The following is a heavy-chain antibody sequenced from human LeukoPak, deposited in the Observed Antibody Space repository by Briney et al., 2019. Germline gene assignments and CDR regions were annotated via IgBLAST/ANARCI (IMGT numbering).Heavy chain of an antibody. Sequence: GGSLRLSCATSGFTFNDFGMHWVRQAPGKGLEWLSFIRYDRSNQFYADSVKGRFTISRDYSKNTVYLQINSLRPEDTAVYYCAKDRLPRWPDAFDIWGQGTMVTVSS. J-gene: IGHJ3*02. CDR3: AKDRLPRWPDAFDI. CDR2: IRYDRSNQ. CDR1: GFTFNDFG. V-gene: IGHV3-30*02. D-gene: IGHD4-23*01.